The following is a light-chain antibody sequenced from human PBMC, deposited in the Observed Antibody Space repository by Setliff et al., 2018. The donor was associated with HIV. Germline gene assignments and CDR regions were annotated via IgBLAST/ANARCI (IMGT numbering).Light chain of an antibody. CDR3: CSYAGSSTPYV. Sequence: QSALTQPASVSGSPGQAITISCTGNNSDIGTYDLVSWYQQHPGRAPKLTIFEVKRRPSGVSNRFSGSKSGNTASLTISGLQAEAEADYYCCSYAGSSTPYVFGTGTKVTVL. CDR2: EVK. J-gene: IGLJ1*01. CDR1: NSDIGTYDL. V-gene: IGLV2-23*02.